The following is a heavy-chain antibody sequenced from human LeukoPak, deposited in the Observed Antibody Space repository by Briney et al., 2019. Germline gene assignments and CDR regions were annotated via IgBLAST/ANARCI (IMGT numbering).Heavy chain of an antibody. J-gene: IGHJ3*02. V-gene: IGHV3-7*01. CDR2: IRPDGREK. CDR1: GLTFRSYW. Sequence: GGSLRLSCAASGLTFRSYWMSWVRQAPGKGLEWVANIRPDGREKYYVDSVKGRFTISKDNAKNSLYMQMNSLRAEDTAVYYCASGGGATRSGYAFDMWGQGTMVTVSS. CDR3: ASGGGATRSGYAFDM. D-gene: IGHD1-26*01.